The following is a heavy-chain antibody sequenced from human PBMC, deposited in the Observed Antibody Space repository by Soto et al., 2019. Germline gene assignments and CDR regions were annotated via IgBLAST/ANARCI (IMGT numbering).Heavy chain of an antibody. V-gene: IGHV3-30*18. J-gene: IGHJ4*02. CDR1: GFTFSSYG. CDR3: AKVGFDGDYLDY. D-gene: IGHD3-9*01. Sequence: QVQLVESGGGVVQPGRSLRLSCAASGFTFSSYGMHWVRQAPGKGLEWVAVISYDGSNKYYADSVKGRFTISRDNFKNTLYLQMNSLRAEDTAVYYCAKVGFDGDYLDYWGQGTLVTVSS. CDR2: ISYDGSNK.